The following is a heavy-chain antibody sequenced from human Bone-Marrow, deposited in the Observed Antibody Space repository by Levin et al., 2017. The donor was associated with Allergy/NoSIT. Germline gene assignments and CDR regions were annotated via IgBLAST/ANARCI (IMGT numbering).Heavy chain of an antibody. D-gene: IGHD4-17*01. CDR1: GFTFSDYS. Sequence: GGSLRLSCAASGFTFSDYSMSWVRQAPGMGLEWVSVISGSGGSIYYADSVRGRFTISRDNSKNTLYVQMNSLGAEDTAVYYCAKARTTVTFRWGFDYWGQGTLVTVSS. V-gene: IGHV3-23*01. J-gene: IGHJ4*02. CDR3: AKARTTVTFRWGFDY. CDR2: ISGSGGSI.